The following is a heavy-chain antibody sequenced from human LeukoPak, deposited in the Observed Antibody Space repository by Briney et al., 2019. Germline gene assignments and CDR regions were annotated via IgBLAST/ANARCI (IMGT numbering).Heavy chain of an antibody. Sequence: GGSLRLSCAASGFTFSSYWMHWVRQAPGKGLVWVSRINSDGSSTSYADSVKGRFTISRDNAKNTLYLQMNSLRAEDTAVYYCARAYYYGSAKFDHWGQGTLVTVSS. J-gene: IGHJ4*02. D-gene: IGHD3-10*01. V-gene: IGHV3-74*01. CDR1: GFTFSSYW. CDR3: ARAYYYGSAKFDH. CDR2: INSDGSST.